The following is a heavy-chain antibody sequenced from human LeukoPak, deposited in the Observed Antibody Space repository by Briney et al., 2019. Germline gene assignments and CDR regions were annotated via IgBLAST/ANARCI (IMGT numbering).Heavy chain of an antibody. J-gene: IGHJ4*02. Sequence: PSETLSLTCTVSGGSISSYYWSWIRQPPGKGLEWIGYIYYSGSTNYNPSLKSRVTISVDTSKNQFFLKLSSVTAADTAVYYCARDQGGWNYDDWGQGTLVTVSS. CDR3: ARDQGGWNYDD. CDR1: GGSISSYY. D-gene: IGHD1-7*01. CDR2: IYYSGST. V-gene: IGHV4-59*01.